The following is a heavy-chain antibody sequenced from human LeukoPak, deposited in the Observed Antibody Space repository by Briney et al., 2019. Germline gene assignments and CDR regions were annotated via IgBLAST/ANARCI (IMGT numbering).Heavy chain of an antibody. CDR3: ARGLYLYSSSWAYVDY. Sequence: SQTLSLTCAISGDIVSSNSAAWNWIRQSPSRGLEWLGRTYYRSKWFNDYAVSVKSRITINPDTSKNQFSLQLNSVTPEDTAVYYCARGLYLYSSSWAYVDYWGQGTLVTVSS. J-gene: IGHJ4*01. CDR2: TYYRSKWFN. CDR1: GDIVSSNSAA. V-gene: IGHV6-1*01. D-gene: IGHD6-13*01.